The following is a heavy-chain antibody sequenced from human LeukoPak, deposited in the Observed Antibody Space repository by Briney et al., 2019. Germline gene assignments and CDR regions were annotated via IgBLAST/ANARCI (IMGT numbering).Heavy chain of an antibody. J-gene: IGHJ4*02. CDR2: ISAYNGNT. Sequence: GASVKVSCKASGYTFTSYGISWVRQAPGQGLEWMGWISAYNGNTNYAQKLQGRVTMTTDTSTSTAYMELRSLRSDDTVVYYCARLGYCSSTSCYRRQPPYDYWGQGTLVTVSS. CDR3: ARLGYCSSTSCYRRQPPYDY. V-gene: IGHV1-18*01. CDR1: GYTFTSYG. D-gene: IGHD2-2*02.